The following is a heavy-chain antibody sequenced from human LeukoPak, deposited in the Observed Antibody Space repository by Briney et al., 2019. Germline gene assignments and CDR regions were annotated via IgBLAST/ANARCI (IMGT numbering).Heavy chain of an antibody. Sequence: GGSLRLSCAASGFTFSSYEMNWVRQAPGKGLEWVSYISSSGSTIYYADPVKGRFTISRDNAKKSLYLQMNSLRAEDTAVYYCARARLTDYVWGRRTFDIWGQGTMVTISS. CDR2: ISSSGSTI. CDR3: ARARLTDYVWGRRTFDI. J-gene: IGHJ3*02. D-gene: IGHD3-16*01. V-gene: IGHV3-48*03. CDR1: GFTFSSYE.